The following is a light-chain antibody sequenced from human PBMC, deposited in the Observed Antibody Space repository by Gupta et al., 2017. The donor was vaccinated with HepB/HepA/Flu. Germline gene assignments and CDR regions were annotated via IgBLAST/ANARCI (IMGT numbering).Light chain of an antibody. V-gene: IGKV1-12*01. Sequence: DIPMTQSPSSVSASVGDRVTITCRASQSIASWLAWYQQKPGKAPMLLIHTASTLHSGVPSRFSGSRSGTDFTLTISSLQPEDFATYYCQQANSFPFTFGPGTKVDIK. J-gene: IGKJ3*01. CDR2: TAS. CDR3: QQANSFPFT. CDR1: QSIASW.